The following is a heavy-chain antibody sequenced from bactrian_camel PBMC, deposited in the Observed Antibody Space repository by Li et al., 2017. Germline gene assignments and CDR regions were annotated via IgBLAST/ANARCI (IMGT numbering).Heavy chain of an antibody. V-gene: IGHV3S1*01. Sequence: VQLVESGGGSVQAGGSLRLSCAASGYTFTGYSMGWFRQATGKEPEGVAGIDKGGSTTYYADSVKGRFTISRDNAENTLTLQMNSLKPEDTAMYYCAVAYVSGYCPLGPSEYSYWGQGTQVTVS. CDR3: AVAYVSGYCPLGPSEYSY. J-gene: IGHJ4*01. CDR1: GYTFTGYS. CDR2: IDKGGSTT. D-gene: IGHD3*01.